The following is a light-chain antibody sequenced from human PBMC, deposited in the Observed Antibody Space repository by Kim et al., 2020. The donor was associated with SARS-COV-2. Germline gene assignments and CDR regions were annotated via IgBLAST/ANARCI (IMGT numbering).Light chain of an antibody. CDR3: QQYGSSPRYT. Sequence: SPGGRATLSCRASQSVSSSYLAWYQQKPGQAPRLLIYGASSRATGIPDRFSGSGSGTDFTLTISRLEPEDFAVYYCQQYGSSPRYTFGQGTKLEI. V-gene: IGKV3-20*01. CDR2: GAS. CDR1: QSVSSSY. J-gene: IGKJ2*01.